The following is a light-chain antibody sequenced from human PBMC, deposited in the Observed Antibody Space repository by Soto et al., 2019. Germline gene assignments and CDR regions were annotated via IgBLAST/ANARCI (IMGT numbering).Light chain of an antibody. CDR1: SSDVGGYNF. V-gene: IGLV2-14*01. J-gene: IGLJ1*01. Sequence: QSVLAQPASVSGSPGQSITISCTGTSSDVGGYNFVSWYQQHPGRAPKLLIYEVSRRPSGVSNRFSGSKSGDTASLTISGLQAEDEADYYGDSYRGYYTRVFGTGTKGTVL. CDR3: DSYRGYYTRV. CDR2: EVS.